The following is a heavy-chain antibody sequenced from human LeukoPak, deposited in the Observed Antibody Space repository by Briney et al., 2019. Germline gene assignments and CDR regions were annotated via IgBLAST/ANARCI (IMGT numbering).Heavy chain of an antibody. D-gene: IGHD7-27*01. CDR2: INHSGST. V-gene: IGHV4-34*01. CDR1: GGSFSGYR. Sequence: SETLSLTCAVYGGSFSGYRWSWIRQPPGKGLECIGEINHSGSTNYNPSLKSRLTISVDTSKNQFSLRLTSVTAADTAVYYCARPGQLGSLYYGMDVWGQGTTVTVS. J-gene: IGHJ6*02. CDR3: ARPGQLGSLYYGMDV.